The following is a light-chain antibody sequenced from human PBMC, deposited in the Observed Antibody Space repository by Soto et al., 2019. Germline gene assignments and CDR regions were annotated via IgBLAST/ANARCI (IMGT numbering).Light chain of an antibody. CDR1: QSISSW. Sequence: DIQMTQSPSTLSATAGDRVTITCRASQSISSWLAWYQHKPGKAPKLLIYDASNLDSGVPSRFSGGGSGTEFSLTISNLQPDDSATYYCQQYENYWTFGQGTMV. CDR2: DAS. CDR3: QQYENYWT. J-gene: IGKJ1*01. V-gene: IGKV1-5*01.